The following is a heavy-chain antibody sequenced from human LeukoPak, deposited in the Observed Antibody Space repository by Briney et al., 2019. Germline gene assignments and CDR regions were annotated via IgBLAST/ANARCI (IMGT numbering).Heavy chain of an antibody. D-gene: IGHD2-2*01. V-gene: IGHV3-48*01. Sequence: GGSLRLSCAASAFDFTIYDMNWVRQAPGKGLEWLSYISSSSDIIHYADSVKGRFTISRDNAKNSLYLQMNSLGAEDTAVYYCARVPSTILRASDIWGQGTMVTVSS. CDR2: ISSSSDII. J-gene: IGHJ3*02. CDR1: AFDFTIYD. CDR3: ARVPSTILRASDI.